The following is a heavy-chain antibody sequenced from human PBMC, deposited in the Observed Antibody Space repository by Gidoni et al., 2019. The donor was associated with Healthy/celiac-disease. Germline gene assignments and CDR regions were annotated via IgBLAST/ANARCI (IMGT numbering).Heavy chain of an antibody. Sequence: QVQLVQSGSELKKPGASVKVSCKASGYTFTSYAMNGVRQAPGQGLEWMGWINTNTGNPTYAQGFTGRFVFSLDTSVSTAYLQISSLKAEDTAVYYCARDAGILWFGELLYGGYYYYGMDVWGQGTTVTVSS. CDR3: ARDAGILWFGELLYGGYYYYGMDV. V-gene: IGHV7-4-1*02. CDR2: INTNTGNP. CDR1: GYTFTSYA. J-gene: IGHJ6*02. D-gene: IGHD3-10*01.